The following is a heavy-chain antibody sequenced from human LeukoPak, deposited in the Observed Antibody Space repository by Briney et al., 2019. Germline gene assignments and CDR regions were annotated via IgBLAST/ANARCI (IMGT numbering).Heavy chain of an antibody. Sequence: ASENVSCKVSVYTLTELSMLWVRQAPAKGHECMGGLDPEDGETIYAQKFQGRVTMTEDTSTDTAYMELSSLSSEDTAVYYCATNHGDYETYNFCDPWGQGTLVTVSS. CDR1: VYTLTELS. CDR2: LDPEDGET. V-gene: IGHV1-24*01. CDR3: ATNHGDYETYNFCDP. J-gene: IGHJ5*02. D-gene: IGHD4-17*01.